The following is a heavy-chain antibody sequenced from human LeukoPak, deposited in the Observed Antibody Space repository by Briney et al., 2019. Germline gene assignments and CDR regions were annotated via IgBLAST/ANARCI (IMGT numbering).Heavy chain of an antibody. V-gene: IGHV4-34*01. CDR2: INHSGST. CDR3: ARYRVDHDAFDI. D-gene: IGHD5-12*01. J-gene: IGHJ3*02. Sequence: KPSETLSLTCAVYGGSFSGYYWSWIRQPPGKGLEWIGEINHSGSTNYNPSLKSRVTISVDTSKNQFSLKLSSVTAADTAVYYCARYRVDHDAFDIWGQGTMVTVSS. CDR1: GGSFSGYY.